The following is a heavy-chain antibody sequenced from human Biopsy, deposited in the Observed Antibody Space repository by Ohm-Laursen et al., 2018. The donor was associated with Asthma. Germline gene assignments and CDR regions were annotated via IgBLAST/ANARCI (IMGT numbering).Heavy chain of an antibody. J-gene: IGHJ5*02. Sequence: GSLRLSCAASGFTFSHYWMHWVRQAPGKGLVWVSHINGDGSSTSYADSVKGRFTISRDNAKKKLSLQMNSLRAEDTAVYYCARGYDSASWGQGTPVTVSS. CDR2: INGDGSST. CDR1: GFTFSHYW. D-gene: IGHD2-2*01. CDR3: ARGYDSAS. V-gene: IGHV3-74*01.